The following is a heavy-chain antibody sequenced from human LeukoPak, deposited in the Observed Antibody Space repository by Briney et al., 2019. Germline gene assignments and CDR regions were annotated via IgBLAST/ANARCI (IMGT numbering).Heavy chain of an antibody. CDR2: INPSGGST. Sequence: ASVKVSCKASGYTFTSYYMHWVRQAPGQGLEGMGIINPSGGSTSYAQKFQGRVTITADKSTSTAYMELSSLRSEDTAVYYCARDELDDSDHYGMDVWGQGTTVTVSS. CDR1: GYTFTSYY. CDR3: ARDELDDSDHYGMDV. J-gene: IGHJ6*02. D-gene: IGHD3-22*01. V-gene: IGHV1-46*01.